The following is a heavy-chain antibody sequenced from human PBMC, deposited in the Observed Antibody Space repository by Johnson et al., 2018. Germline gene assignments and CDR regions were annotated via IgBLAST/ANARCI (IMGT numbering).Heavy chain of an antibody. CDR1: GFTFSSYG. CDR2: ISYDGSKK. D-gene: IGHD1-7*01. Sequence: QVQLVQSGGGVVQPGRSXRLSCAASGFTFSSYGMHWVRQAPGKGLAWVAVISYDGSKKSYADSVKGRFTISRDNSKNTRYLQMNSLRAEDTAVYYCAKPRLLRNFPDAFDIWGQGTMVTVSS. V-gene: IGHV3-30*18. CDR3: AKPRLLRNFPDAFDI. J-gene: IGHJ3*02.